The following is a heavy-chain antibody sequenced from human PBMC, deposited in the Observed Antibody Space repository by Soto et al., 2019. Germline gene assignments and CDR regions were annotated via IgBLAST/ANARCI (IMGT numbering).Heavy chain of an antibody. J-gene: IGHJ4*02. V-gene: IGHV4-30-4*01. Sequence: SETLSLTCTVSGGSTSSDNYWSWIRQPPGKGLEWIGHIYYSGNTDYNPSLKSRLAISIDTSKNQFSLKLSSVTAADTAVYFCAREGGGPSECLYYFVSVGQESLVTVFS. D-gene: IGHD3-16*01. CDR1: GGSTSSDNY. CDR2: IYYSGNT. CDR3: AREGGGPSECLYYFVS.